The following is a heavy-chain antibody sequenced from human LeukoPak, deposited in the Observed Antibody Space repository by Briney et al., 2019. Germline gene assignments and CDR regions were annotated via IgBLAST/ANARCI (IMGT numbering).Heavy chain of an antibody. J-gene: IGHJ6*03. CDR3: ARANYYYYYMDV. CDR1: GGSISSYY. Sequence: PSETLSLTCTVSGGSISSYYWSWIRQPPGKGLKWIGYIYYSGSTNYNPSLKSRVTISIDTSKNQFSLKLSSVTAADTAVYYCARANYYYYYMDVWGKGTTVTISS. V-gene: IGHV4-59*01. CDR2: IYYSGST.